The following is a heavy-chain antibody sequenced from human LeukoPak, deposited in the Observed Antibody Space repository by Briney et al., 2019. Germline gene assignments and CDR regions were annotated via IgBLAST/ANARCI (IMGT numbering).Heavy chain of an antibody. D-gene: IGHD3-22*01. J-gene: IGHJ4*02. CDR2: ISGSGGST. V-gene: IGHV3-23*01. CDR3: AKVVVVRWYFDY. CDR1: GFTFSSYA. Sequence: TGGSLRLSCAASGFTFSSYAMSWVRQAPGKGLEWVSAISGSGGSTYSADSVKGRFTISRDDSKNTLYLQMNSLRAEDTAVYYCAKVVVVRWYFDYWGQGTLVTVSS.